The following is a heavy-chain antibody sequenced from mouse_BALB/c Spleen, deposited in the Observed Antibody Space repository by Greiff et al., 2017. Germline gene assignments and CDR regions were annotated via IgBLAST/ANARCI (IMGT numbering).Heavy chain of an antibody. CDR2: IWSGGST. CDR3: ARNVMGRVPYFDY. Sequence: QVQLKESGPGLVQPSQSLSITCTVSGFSLTSYGVHWVRQSPGKGLEWLGVIWSGGSTDYNAAFISRLSISKDNSKSQVFFKMNSLQANDTAIYYCARNVMGRVPYFDYWGQGTTLTVSS. V-gene: IGHV2-2*02. CDR1: GFSLTSYG. D-gene: IGHD4-1*01. J-gene: IGHJ2*01.